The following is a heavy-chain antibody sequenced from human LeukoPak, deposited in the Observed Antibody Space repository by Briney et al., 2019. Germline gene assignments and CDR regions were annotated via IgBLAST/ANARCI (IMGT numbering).Heavy chain of an antibody. CDR3: ARVRYYYDSSGYSIEYFQH. D-gene: IGHD3-22*01. CDR1: GGSISSGDYY. Sequence: SETLSLTCTVSGGSISSGDYYWSWIRQPPGRGLEWIGYIYYSGSTYYNPSLKSRVTISVDTSKNQFSLKLSSVTAADTAVYYCARVRYYYDSSGYSIEYFQHWGQGTLVTVSS. CDR2: IYYSGST. V-gene: IGHV4-30-4*01. J-gene: IGHJ1*01.